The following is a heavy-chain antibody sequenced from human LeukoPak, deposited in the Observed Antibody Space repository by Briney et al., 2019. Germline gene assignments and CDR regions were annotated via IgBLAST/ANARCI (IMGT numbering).Heavy chain of an antibody. D-gene: IGHD5-18*01. J-gene: IGHJ4*02. CDR1: GYTLTSYF. Sequence: ATVKVSCKASGYTLTSYFMHWVRQAPGQGLEWMGIINPSGGTTSYAQKFQGRVTMTRDTSTSTVYMELSSLRSEDTAVYYCARGIQLWSYFDYWGQGTLVTVSS. CDR2: INPSGGTT. CDR3: ARGIQLWSYFDY. V-gene: IGHV1-46*01.